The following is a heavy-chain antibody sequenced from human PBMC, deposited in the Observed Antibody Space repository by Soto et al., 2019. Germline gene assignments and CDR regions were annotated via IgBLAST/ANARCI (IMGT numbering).Heavy chain of an antibody. CDR1: GFNFRDFQ. D-gene: IGHD3-9*01. Sequence: GSLRLSCTASGFNFRDFQMSWIRQAPGKGLDWISYISNSGNVIYYADSVKGRFTISRDDAKKSLYLQMNSLRAEDTAIYYCASKYDVLTGYLDYWGQGTQVTVSS. V-gene: IGHV3-11*01. J-gene: IGHJ4*02. CDR3: ASKYDVLTGYLDY. CDR2: ISNSGNVI.